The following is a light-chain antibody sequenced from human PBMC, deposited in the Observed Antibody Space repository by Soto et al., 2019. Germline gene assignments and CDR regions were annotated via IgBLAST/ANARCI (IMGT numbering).Light chain of an antibody. V-gene: IGKV1-5*01. CDR1: QGISSW. Sequence: DIQMTKSPSTLSASVGDRVTIPCRASQGISSWLAWYQQKPGKAPKLLIYDASSLESGVPSRFSGSGSGTEFTLTISSLQPDDFATYYCQQYNSYSPWTSGQGTKVDIK. CDR2: DAS. CDR3: QQYNSYSPWT. J-gene: IGKJ1*01.